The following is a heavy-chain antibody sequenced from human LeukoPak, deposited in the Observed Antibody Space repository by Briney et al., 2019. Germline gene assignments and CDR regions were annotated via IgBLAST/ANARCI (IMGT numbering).Heavy chain of an antibody. J-gene: IGHJ5*02. CDR2: INPNSGGT. V-gene: IGHV1-2*02. CDR3: ARVEASGNQLDNWFDP. Sequence: ASVKVSCKASGYTFTGYYMHWVRQAPGQGLEWMGWINPNSGGTNYAQKFQGRVTMTRDTSISTAYMELSRLRSDDTAVYYCARVEASGNQLDNWFDPWGQGTLVTVSS. D-gene: IGHD4-23*01. CDR1: GYTFTGYY.